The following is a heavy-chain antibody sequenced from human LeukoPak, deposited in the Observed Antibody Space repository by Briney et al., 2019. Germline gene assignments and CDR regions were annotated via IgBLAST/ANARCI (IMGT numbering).Heavy chain of an antibody. CDR3: ARAAIAAARIYYYMDV. D-gene: IGHD6-13*01. CDR2: ISSSSRYI. Sequence: GGSLRLSCAASGFTFSSYGMNWVRQAPGKGLERVSCISSSSRYIYYADSVKGRFTISRDNAKNSLYLQMNSLRAEDTAVYYCARAAIAAARIYYYMDVWGKGTTVTVSS. CDR1: GFTFSSYG. V-gene: IGHV3-21*01. J-gene: IGHJ6*03.